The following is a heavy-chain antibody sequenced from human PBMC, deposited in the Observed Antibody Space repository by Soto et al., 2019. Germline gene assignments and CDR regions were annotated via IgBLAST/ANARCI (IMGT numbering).Heavy chain of an antibody. D-gene: IGHD5-12*01. CDR1: GYTFTTHA. Sequence: ASVKVSCKASGYTFTTHAMHWVRQAPGQSLEWMGWINGGTGQTKHSQRFQDRVNITRDTSGSPAYMELSSLRSEDTAVYYCAKGKGMEETYDHLGLDIWGQGTTGTVS. CDR2: INGGTGQT. CDR3: AKGKGMEETYDHLGLDI. J-gene: IGHJ6*02. V-gene: IGHV1-3*01.